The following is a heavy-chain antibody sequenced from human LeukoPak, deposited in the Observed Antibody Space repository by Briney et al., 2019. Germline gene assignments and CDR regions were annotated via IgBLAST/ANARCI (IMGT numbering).Heavy chain of an antibody. CDR2: ISYDGSNK. J-gene: IGHJ4*02. CDR3: ARHFGYSGSPSNFDY. CDR1: GFTFSSYA. D-gene: IGHD1-26*01. V-gene: IGHV3-30-3*01. Sequence: GGSLRLSCAASGFTFSSYAMHWVRQAPGKGLEWVAVISYDGSNKYYADSVKGRFTISRDNSKNTLYLQMNSLRAEDTAVYYCARHFGYSGSPSNFDYWGQGTLVTVSS.